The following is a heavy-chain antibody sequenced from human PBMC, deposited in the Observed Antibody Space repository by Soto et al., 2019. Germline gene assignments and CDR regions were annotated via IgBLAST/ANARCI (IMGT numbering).Heavy chain of an antibody. Sequence: GSLRLSCVGSGFTFSTFWMSWVRQAPGKGLEWVANIKGDGSEKRYADSVKGRLTISRDNAKNSVYLQMNSLRVEDTALYYCGRDEVRNGVGVWGQGITVTVSS. J-gene: IGHJ6*02. V-gene: IGHV3-7*01. CDR1: GFTFSTFW. CDR3: GRDEVRNGVGV. CDR2: IKGDGSEK.